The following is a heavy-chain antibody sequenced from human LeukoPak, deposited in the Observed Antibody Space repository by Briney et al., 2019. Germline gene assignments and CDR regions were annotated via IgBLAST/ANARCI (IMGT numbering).Heavy chain of an antibody. D-gene: IGHD3-9*01. CDR2: INPSGGST. Sequence: ASVKVSCKASGYTFTSYYMHWVRQAPGQGLEWMGIINPSGGSTSYAQKFQGRVTITADKSTSTAYMELSSLRSEDTAVYYCARGQTYYDILTGYWSLYYFDYWGQGTLVTVSS. CDR1: GYTFTSYY. J-gene: IGHJ4*02. CDR3: ARGQTYYDILTGYWSLYYFDY. V-gene: IGHV1-46*01.